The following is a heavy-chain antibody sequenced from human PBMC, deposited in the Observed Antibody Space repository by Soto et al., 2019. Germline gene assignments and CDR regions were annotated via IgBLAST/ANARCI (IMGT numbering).Heavy chain of an antibody. CDR2: INPSNDNT. J-gene: IGHJ4*02. CDR1: TDSFSSVG. V-gene: IGHV1-18*01. D-gene: IGHD1-26*01. Sequence: SVRVSCKASTDSFSSVGISWMRQAPGQGLEWMAWINPSNDNTNYAQSLQGRVTLTTETSTSTAYMELRSLRSDDTAVYYCARDPFYSGTSLQVGYCDSWTQGTLGPVSA. CDR3: ARDPFYSGTSLQVGYCDS.